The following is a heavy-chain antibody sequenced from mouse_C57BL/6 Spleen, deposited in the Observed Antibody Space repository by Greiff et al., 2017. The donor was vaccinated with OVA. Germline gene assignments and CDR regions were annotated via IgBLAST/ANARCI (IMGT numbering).Heavy chain of an antibody. D-gene: IGHD2-12*01. CDR2: YYPGGGYT. CDR1: GYSFTNYW. J-gene: IGHJ4*01. CDR3: AREGTYYSPNNAMDY. Sequence: VQLQQSGAELVRPGTSVTLSCYASGYSFTNYWFGCAKPRSGHGLQWFGDYYPGGGYTNYNEKIKGKATLTPDKSSSTDYMKFSSLTYEDSAIYYYAREGTYYSPNNAMDYWGQGTSVTVSS. V-gene: IGHV1-63*01.